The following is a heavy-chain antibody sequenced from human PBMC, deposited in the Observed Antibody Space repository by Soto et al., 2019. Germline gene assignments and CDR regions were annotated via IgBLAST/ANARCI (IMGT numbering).Heavy chain of an antibody. J-gene: IGHJ6*02. CDR2: ISYDGSNT. CDR1: GFTFSSYG. Sequence: GGSLRLSCAASGFTFSSYGMHWVRQAPGKGLEWVAIISYDGSNTSYADSVKGRFTISRDNSKNTLYLQMNSLRAEDTAMYYCARDGNSGYDWDYYYGMDVWGQGTTVTVS. CDR3: ARDGNSGYDWDYYYGMDV. V-gene: IGHV3-30*03. D-gene: IGHD5-12*01.